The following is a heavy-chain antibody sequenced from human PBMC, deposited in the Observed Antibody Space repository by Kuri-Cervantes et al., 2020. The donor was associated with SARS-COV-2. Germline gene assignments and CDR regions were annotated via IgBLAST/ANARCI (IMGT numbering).Heavy chain of an antibody. CDR3: ARASLDLTIFGVAYDAFDI. Sequence: ESLKISCAASGFTFSSYSMNWVRQAPGKGLEWVSSISSSSSYIYYADSVKGRFTISRDNAKNSLYPQMNSLRAEDTAVYYCARASLDLTIFGVAYDAFDIWGQGTMVTVSS. V-gene: IGHV3-21*01. CDR1: GFTFSSYS. J-gene: IGHJ3*02. CDR2: ISSSSSYI. D-gene: IGHD3-3*01.